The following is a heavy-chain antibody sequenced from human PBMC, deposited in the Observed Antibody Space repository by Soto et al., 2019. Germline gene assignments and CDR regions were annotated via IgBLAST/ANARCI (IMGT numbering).Heavy chain of an antibody. CDR3: AKGSRGAYYYCMDV. V-gene: IGHV3-23*01. CDR2: ISNSGGTT. CDR1: GFTFSSSA. Sequence: EVQMLESGGGLVQPGGSLRLSCAASGFTFSSSAMNWVRQAPGKGLEWVSSISNSGGTTSYADSVKGRFTISRDNSKNTLYLQMNSLRAEDTAVYYCAKGSRGAYYYCMDVWGKGTPVTVSS. J-gene: IGHJ6*03.